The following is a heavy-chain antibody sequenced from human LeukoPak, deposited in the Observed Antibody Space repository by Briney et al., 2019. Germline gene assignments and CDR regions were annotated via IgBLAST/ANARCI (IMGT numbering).Heavy chain of an antibody. CDR3: ARDKGVDNSGYYNGFFDF. V-gene: IGHV3-23*01. D-gene: IGHD3-22*01. Sequence: PGGSLRLSCAASGFTYVNHAMSWVRRAPGKGLDWVSGISGSGDRTHYADSVKGRFTISRDNSKNTMYLQMNSLRAEDTAVYYCARDKGVDNSGYYNGFFDFWGQGTLVTVSS. CDR2: ISGSGDRT. J-gene: IGHJ4*02. CDR1: GFTYVNHA.